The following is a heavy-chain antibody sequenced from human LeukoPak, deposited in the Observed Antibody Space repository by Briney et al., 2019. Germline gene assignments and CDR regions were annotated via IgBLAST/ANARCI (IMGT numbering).Heavy chain of an antibody. CDR1: GDSINSLDL. Sequence: SETLSLTCTVSGDSINSLDLWSWVRQPPGKGLEWIGEMYLSGTTHSNLFVKSRVTLSIDKSKNQFFLNLSSVTAADTAVYYCAGLVGRYSSGLYYYYFDYWGQGTLVTVSS. D-gene: IGHD3-22*01. J-gene: IGHJ4*02. V-gene: IGHV4-4*02. CDR2: MYLSGTT. CDR3: AGLVGRYSSGLYYYYFDY.